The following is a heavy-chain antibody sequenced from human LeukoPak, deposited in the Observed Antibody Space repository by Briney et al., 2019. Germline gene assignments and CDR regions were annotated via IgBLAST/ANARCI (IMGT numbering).Heavy chain of an antibody. V-gene: IGHV4-39*07. CDR3: ARFSGAHHKTFDS. Sequence: SETLSLTCTVSRGSISSSSYYWGWIRQPPGKGLEWIGSIYYSGSTYYNPSLKSRVTISVDTSKNQFSLKLSSVTAADTAVYYCARFSGAHHKTFDSWGQGTLVTVSS. CDR2: IYYSGST. CDR1: RGSISSSSYY. D-gene: IGHD1-14*01. J-gene: IGHJ4*02.